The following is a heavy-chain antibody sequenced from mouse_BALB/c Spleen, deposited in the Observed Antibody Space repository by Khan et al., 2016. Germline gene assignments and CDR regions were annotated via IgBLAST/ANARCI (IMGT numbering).Heavy chain of an antibody. V-gene: IGHV4-1*02. CDR2: INPDSSTI. D-gene: IGHD1-1*01. J-gene: IGHJ3*01. CDR3: ARHEDYYGSSYSFAY. CDR1: GFDFSRYW. Sequence: EVKLLESGGGLVQPGGSLKLSCAASGFDFSRYWMSWVRQAPGKGLEWIGEINPDSSTINYTPSLKDEFIISRDNAKNTLYLQMSKVRSEDTALYYCARHEDYYGSSYSFAYWGQGTLVTVSA.